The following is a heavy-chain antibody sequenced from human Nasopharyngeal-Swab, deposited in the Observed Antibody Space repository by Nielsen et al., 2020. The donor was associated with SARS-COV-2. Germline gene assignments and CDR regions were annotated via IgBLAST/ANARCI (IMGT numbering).Heavy chain of an antibody. CDR2: IYYSGST. Sequence: WIRQPPGKGLEWIGYIYYSGSTNYDPSLKSRVIISVDTSKNQFSLKLSSVTAADTAVYYCARVEGGFYRPYYYGMDVWGQGTTVTVSS. CDR3: ARVEGGFYRPYYYGMDV. D-gene: IGHD3-16*01. J-gene: IGHJ6*02. V-gene: IGHV4-59*01.